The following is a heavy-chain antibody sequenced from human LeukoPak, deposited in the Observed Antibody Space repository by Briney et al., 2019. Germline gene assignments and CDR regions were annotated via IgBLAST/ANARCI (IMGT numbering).Heavy chain of an antibody. CDR1: GYTFTGYY. Sequence: ASVKVSCKASGYTFTGYYMHWVRQAPGQGLEWMGRINPNSGGTNYAQKFQGRVTMTRDTSISTAYVELSRLRSDDTAVYYCTADSGWSSAWWSQGTLVTVSS. V-gene: IGHV1-2*06. CDR3: TADSGWSSAW. J-gene: IGHJ4*02. CDR2: INPNSGGT. D-gene: IGHD6-19*01.